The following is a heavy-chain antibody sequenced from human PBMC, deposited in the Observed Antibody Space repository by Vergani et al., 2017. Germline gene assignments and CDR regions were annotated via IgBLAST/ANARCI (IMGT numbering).Heavy chain of an antibody. D-gene: IGHD6-19*01. V-gene: IGHV3-23*04. CDR1: VFTFIMHA. CDR3: AKVGRSEVAGTFGAFDI. Sequence: EVQLVESGGGLVKPGGSLRLSCAASVFTFIMHAMSWVRQAPGKGLEWVSTLSASDRRTHYADSVKGRFTISRDISKNTLFLHMNSLRPEDTAVYYCAKVGRSEVAGTFGAFDIWGQGTMVTVSS. J-gene: IGHJ3*02. CDR2: LSASDRRT.